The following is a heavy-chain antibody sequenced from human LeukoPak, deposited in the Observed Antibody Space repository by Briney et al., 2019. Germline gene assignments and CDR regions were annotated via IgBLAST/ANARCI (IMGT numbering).Heavy chain of an antibody. V-gene: IGHV3-9*01. CDR3: AKDRAGYSSGWYRVRIDY. CDR2: ISWNSGSI. J-gene: IGHJ4*02. D-gene: IGHD6-19*01. Sequence: PGRSLRLSCAASGFTFDDYATHWVRQAPGKGLEWVSGISWNSGSIGYADSVKGRFTISRDNAKNSLYLQMNSLRAEDTALYYCAKDRAGYSSGWYRVRIDYWGQGTLVTVSS. CDR1: GFTFDDYA.